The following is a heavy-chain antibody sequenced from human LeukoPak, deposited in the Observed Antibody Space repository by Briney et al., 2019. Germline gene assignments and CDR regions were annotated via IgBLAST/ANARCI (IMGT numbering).Heavy chain of an antibody. J-gene: IGHJ4*02. V-gene: IGHV4-34*01. D-gene: IGHD6-13*01. CDR1: GGSFSGYY. CDR2: INHSGST. Sequence: SETLSLTCAVYGGSFSGYYWSWIRQPPEKGLEWIGEINHSGSTNYNPSLKSRVTISVDTSKDQFSLKLSSVTAADTAVYYCARDQGGAGTLSIDCWGQGTLVTVSS. CDR3: ARDQGGAGTLSIDC.